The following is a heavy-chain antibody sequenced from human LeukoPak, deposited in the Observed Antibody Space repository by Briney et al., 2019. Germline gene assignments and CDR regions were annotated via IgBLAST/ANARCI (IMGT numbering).Heavy chain of an antibody. CDR3: ATLDVDCSSTSCYSY. J-gene: IGHJ4*02. Sequence: ASVKVSCKVSGYTLTELSMHWVRQAPGKGLEWMGGLDPEDGETIYAQKFQGRVTMTEDTSTDTAYMELSSLRSEDTAVYYCATLDVDCSSTSCYSYWGQGTLVTVSS. CDR1: GYTLTELS. D-gene: IGHD2-2*01. CDR2: LDPEDGET. V-gene: IGHV1-24*01.